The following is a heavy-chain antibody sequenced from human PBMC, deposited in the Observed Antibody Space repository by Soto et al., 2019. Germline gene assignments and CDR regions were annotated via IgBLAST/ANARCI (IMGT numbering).Heavy chain of an antibody. CDR3: ARETLFEWSPHRHYFIDV. Sequence: ETLSLTCTVSGGSISSYYWSWIRQPPGKGLEWIGYIYYSGSTNYNPSLKSRVTISVDTSKNQFSLKLSSVTAADTAVYYCARETLFEWSPHRHYFIDVRGKGSTVTGSS. CDR1: GGSISSYY. J-gene: IGHJ6*03. D-gene: IGHD3-3*01. CDR2: IYYSGST. V-gene: IGHV4-59*01.